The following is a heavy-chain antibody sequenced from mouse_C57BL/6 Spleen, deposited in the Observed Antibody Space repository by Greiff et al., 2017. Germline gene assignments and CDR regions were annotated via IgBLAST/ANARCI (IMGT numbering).Heavy chain of an antibody. Sequence: EVKLVESGGGLVQPGGSLKLSCAASGFTFSDYGMAWVRQAPRKGPEWVAFISNLAYSIYYADTVTGRFTISREKAKNTLYLEMSSLRSEDTAMYYCARVYDYHFDYWGQGTTLTVSS. CDR1: GFTFSDYG. D-gene: IGHD2-4*01. J-gene: IGHJ2*01. CDR2: ISNLAYSI. V-gene: IGHV5-15*01. CDR3: ARVYDYHFDY.